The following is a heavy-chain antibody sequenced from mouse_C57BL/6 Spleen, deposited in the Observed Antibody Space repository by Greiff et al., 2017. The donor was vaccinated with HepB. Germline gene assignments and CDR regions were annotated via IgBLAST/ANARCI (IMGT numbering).Heavy chain of an antibody. CDR1: GFSLTSYG. Sequence: VQLQESGPGLVQPSQSLSITCTVSGFSLTSYGVHWVRQSPGKGLEWLGVIWSGGSTDYNAAFISRLSISKDNSKSQVFFKMNSLQADDTAIDYCARFQSNPYYAMDYRGKGTSVTVAS. J-gene: IGHJ4*01. V-gene: IGHV2-2*01. D-gene: IGHD2-5*01. CDR3: ARFQSNPYYAMDY. CDR2: IWSGGST.